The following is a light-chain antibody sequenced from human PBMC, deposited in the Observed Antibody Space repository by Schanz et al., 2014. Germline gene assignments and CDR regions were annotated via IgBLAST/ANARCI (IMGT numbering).Light chain of an antibody. CDR2: DAS. Sequence: IVLTQSPGTLSLSPGERATLSCRASQSVSSSYLAWYQQKPGQAPRLLIYDASNRATGIPARFSGSGSGTEFTLTITSLQSEDFAVYYCQQEKKGKSTFGQGTKVEIK. V-gene: IGKV3D-7*01. CDR3: QQEKKGKST. CDR1: QSVSSSY. J-gene: IGKJ1*01.